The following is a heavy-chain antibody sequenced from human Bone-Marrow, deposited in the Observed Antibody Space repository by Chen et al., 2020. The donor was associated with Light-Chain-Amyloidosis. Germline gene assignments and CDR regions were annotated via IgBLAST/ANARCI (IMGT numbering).Heavy chain of an antibody. CDR3: ARQPAGYRNDEAFHI. CDR2: IYQSENT. D-gene: IGHD5-18*01. Sequence: QVQLQESGPGLVKPSETLDLTCSVSGDSVSSGHFYWSWIRPPPGRGLEWIGYIYQSENTNYNPSLMSRVTISLDTSKNQFSLKLTSVAAADAATYYCARQPAGYRNDEAFHIWGQGTMVTVSP. V-gene: IGHV4-61*01. J-gene: IGHJ3*02. CDR1: GDSVSSGHFY.